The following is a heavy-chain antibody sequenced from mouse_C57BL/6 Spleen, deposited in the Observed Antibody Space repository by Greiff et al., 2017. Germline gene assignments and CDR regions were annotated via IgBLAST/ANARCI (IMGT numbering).Heavy chain of an antibody. D-gene: IGHD3-2*02. CDR1: GFNIKDDY. CDR3: TTEGVGSSGYFDY. Sequence: VQLKESGAELVRPGASVKLSCTASGFNIKDDYMHWVKQRPEQGLEWIGWIDPENGDTEYASKFQGKATITADTSSNTAYLQLSSLTSEDTAVYYCTTEGVGSSGYFDYWGQGTTLTVSS. V-gene: IGHV14-4*01. CDR2: IDPENGDT. J-gene: IGHJ2*01.